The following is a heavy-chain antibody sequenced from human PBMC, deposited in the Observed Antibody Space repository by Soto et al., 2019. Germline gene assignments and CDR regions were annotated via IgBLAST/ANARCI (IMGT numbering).Heavy chain of an antibody. CDR2: ISSSGSTI. CDR3: ARHPANFWSGHWCDY. CDR1: GFTFSDYY. D-gene: IGHD3-3*01. Sequence: GGSLRLSCAASGFTFSDYYMSWIRQAPGKGLEWVSYISSSGSTIYYADSVKGRFTISRDNAKNSLYLQMNSLRAEDTAVYYCARHPANFWSGHWCDYWGQGTLVTVSS. J-gene: IGHJ4*02. V-gene: IGHV3-11*01.